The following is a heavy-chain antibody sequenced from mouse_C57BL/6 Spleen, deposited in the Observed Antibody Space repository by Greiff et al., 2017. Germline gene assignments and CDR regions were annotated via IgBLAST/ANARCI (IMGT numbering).Heavy chain of an antibody. V-gene: IGHV1-31*01. CDR3: ARRRGSSGPLDY. Sequence: VQLQQSGPELVKPGASVKISCTASGYSFTGYYLHWVQQIPGNILDWIGYIYPYNGVSSYTQKFKGKSTLTVDKTSSTAYMELRSLTSEDSAVYYCARRRGSSGPLDYWGQGTTLTVSS. J-gene: IGHJ2*01. CDR1: GYSFTGYY. D-gene: IGHD3-2*02. CDR2: IYPYNGVS.